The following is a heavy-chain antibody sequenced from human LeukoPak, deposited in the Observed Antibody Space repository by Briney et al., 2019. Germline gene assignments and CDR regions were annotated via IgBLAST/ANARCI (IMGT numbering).Heavy chain of an antibody. V-gene: IGHV3-23*01. Sequence: GGSLRLSCAASGFTFSSYAMSWVRQAPGKGLEWVSAISGSGGSTYYADSVKGRFTISRDNSKNTLYLQMNSLRAEDTAVYYCARDHHYGDHLGYFDYWGQGTLVTVSS. CDR2: ISGSGGST. CDR1: GFTFSSYA. D-gene: IGHD4-17*01. CDR3: ARDHHYGDHLGYFDY. J-gene: IGHJ4*02.